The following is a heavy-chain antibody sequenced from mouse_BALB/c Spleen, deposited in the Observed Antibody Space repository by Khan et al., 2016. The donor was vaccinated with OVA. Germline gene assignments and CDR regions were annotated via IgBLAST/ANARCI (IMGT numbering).Heavy chain of an antibody. D-gene: IGHD1-1*01. V-gene: IGHV1-39*01. CDR1: GYSFTGYN. J-gene: IGHJ4*01. CDR3: ARVHGYYYPRDF. Sequence: VQLKQSGPELEKPGTSVKISCKASGYSFTGYNMNWVKQSNGKNLEWIGNIDPYYGTTSYNQKFKGKATLTVDTSSSTAYMQLKSLTSDDSAIYYCARVHGYYYPRDFWGQGTSVTVSS. CDR2: IDPYYGTT.